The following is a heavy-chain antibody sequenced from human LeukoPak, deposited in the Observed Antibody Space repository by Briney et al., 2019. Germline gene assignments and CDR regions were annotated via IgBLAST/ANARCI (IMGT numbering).Heavy chain of an antibody. CDR1: GGSISSYY. CDR3: AILIAVAATGGPFDY. CDR2: IYYSGST. D-gene: IGHD6-19*01. Sequence: NPSETLSLTCTVSGGSISSYYWSWIRQPPGKGLEWIGYIYYSGSTNYNPSLKSRVTISVDTSKNQFSLKLSSVTAADTAVYYCAILIAVAATGGPFDYWGRGTLVTVSS. J-gene: IGHJ4*02. V-gene: IGHV4-59*12.